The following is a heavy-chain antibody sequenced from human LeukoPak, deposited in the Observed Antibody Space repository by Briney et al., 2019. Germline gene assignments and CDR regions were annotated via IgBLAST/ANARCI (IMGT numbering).Heavy chain of an antibody. D-gene: IGHD6-13*01. Sequence: PSETLSLTCTVSGGSISSYYWSWIRQPPGKGLEWIGYIYYSGSTNYNPSLKSRVTISVDTSKNQFSLKLSSVTAADTAVYYCARLESKAAAGPAFGIWGQGTMVTVSS. CDR2: IYYSGST. CDR3: ARLESKAAAGPAFGI. CDR1: GGSISSYY. V-gene: IGHV4-59*08. J-gene: IGHJ3*02.